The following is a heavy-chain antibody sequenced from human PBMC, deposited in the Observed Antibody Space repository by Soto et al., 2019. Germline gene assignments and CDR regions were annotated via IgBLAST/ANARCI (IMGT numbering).Heavy chain of an antibody. CDR1: GFTFSSYS. J-gene: IGHJ4*02. D-gene: IGHD1-1*01. CDR3: ARVAAGTRPGRDY. Sequence: PGGSLRLSCAASGFTFSSYSMNWVRQAPGKGLEWVSSISSSSYIYYADSVKGRFTISRDNAKNSLYLQMNSLRAEDTAVYYCARVAAGTRPGRDYWGQGTLVAVSS. V-gene: IGHV3-21*01. CDR2: ISSSSYI.